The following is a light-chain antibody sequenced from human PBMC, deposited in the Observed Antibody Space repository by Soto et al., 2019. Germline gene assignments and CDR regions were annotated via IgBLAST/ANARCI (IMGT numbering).Light chain of an antibody. V-gene: IGLV2-8*01. J-gene: IGLJ1*01. CDR1: SSDVGGYNY. CDR2: EVN. CDR3: SSYAGSSNV. Sequence: QSALTQPPSASGSPGQSVAISCTGTSSDVGGYNYVSWYQQHPGKAPKHMIYEVNKRPSGVPDRFSGSKSGNTASLTVSGLQAEDGADYYCSSYAGSSNVFGTGTKVTVL.